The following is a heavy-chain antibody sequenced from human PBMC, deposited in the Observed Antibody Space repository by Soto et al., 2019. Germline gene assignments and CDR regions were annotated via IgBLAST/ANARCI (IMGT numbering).Heavy chain of an antibody. J-gene: IGHJ5*02. D-gene: IGHD3-3*01. CDR3: ARDMVTIFGVVTPNWFDP. CDR2: ISSSSSYI. V-gene: IGHV3-21*01. Sequence: GGSLRLSCAASGFTFSSYSMNWVRQAPGKGLEWVSSISSSSSYIYYADSVKGRFTISRDNAKNSLYLQMNSLRAEDTAVYYCARDMVTIFGVVTPNWFDPWGQGTLVTVSS. CDR1: GFTFSSYS.